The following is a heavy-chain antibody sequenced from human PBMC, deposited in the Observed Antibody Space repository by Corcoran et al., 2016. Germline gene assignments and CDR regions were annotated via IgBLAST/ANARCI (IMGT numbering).Heavy chain of an antibody. CDR3: SSQPAVIDMDV. V-gene: IGHV3-7*03. CDR2: IKQDGSER. Sequence: EVQVVESGGGLVQPGGSLRLSCAISGFTFTGYWMSWVRQAPGKGLEWVANIKQDGSERYYVDSVKGRFTISRDNAKNSLYLQMNSLRPEDTAVYYCSSQPAVIDMDVWGQGTTVTVSS. CDR1: GFTFTGYW. J-gene: IGHJ6*02. D-gene: IGHD2-2*01.